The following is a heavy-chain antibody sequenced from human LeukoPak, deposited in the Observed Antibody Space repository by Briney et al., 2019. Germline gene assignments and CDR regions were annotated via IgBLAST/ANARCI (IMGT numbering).Heavy chain of an antibody. J-gene: IGHJ4*02. CDR3: ASSRYCSGGSCYVPPSFDY. CDR2: ISSSSSYI. V-gene: IGHV3-21*01. Sequence: GGSLRLSCAASGFTFSSYSMNWVRQAPGKGLEWVSSISSSSSYIYYADSVKGRFTISRDNAKNSLYLQMNCLRAEDTAVYFCASSRYCSGGSCYVPPSFDYWGQGTLVTVSS. D-gene: IGHD2-15*01. CDR1: GFTFSSYS.